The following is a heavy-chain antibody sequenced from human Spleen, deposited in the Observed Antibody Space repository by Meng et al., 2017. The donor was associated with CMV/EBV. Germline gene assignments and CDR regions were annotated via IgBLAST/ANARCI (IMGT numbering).Heavy chain of an antibody. D-gene: IGHD4-23*01. CDR3: FRRGGDFDS. Sequence: GESLKISCAAFGFSFSNYDMHWVRQAPGKGLEWVAFIRYDGDEEDYVDSVKGRFTISRDNSKNTLYLVMNSLKTEDTAVYYCFRRGGDFDSWGQGTLVTVSS. J-gene: IGHJ4*02. V-gene: IGHV3-30*02. CDR2: IRYDGDEE. CDR1: GFSFSNYD.